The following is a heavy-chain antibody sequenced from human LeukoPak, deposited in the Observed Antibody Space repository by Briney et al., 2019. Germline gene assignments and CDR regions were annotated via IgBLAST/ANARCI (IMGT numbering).Heavy chain of an antibody. CDR3: TTDNIVMNV. CDR1: GFSFSNAW. J-gene: IGHJ6*02. Sequence: GGSLRLSCVVSGFSFSNAWMTWVRQAPGKGLEWIGRIKSKADGATTAYAVPVKGRFTISRDDSRNMLYLQMNGLNTEDTAVYYCTTDNIVMNVWGQGTTVTVSS. D-gene: IGHD2/OR15-2a*01. V-gene: IGHV3-15*01. CDR2: IKSKADGATT.